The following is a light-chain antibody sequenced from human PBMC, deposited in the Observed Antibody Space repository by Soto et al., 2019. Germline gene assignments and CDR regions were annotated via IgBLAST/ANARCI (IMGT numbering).Light chain of an antibody. CDR1: SSNIGAGYD. J-gene: IGLJ3*02. CDR3: QSYDSSLSGWV. Sequence: QSVLTQPPSVSGAPGQRVTISCTESSSNIGAGYDVHWYQQLPGTAPNLLIYGNSNRPSGVPDRFSGSKSGTSASLAITGLQAEDEADYYCQSYDSSLSGWVFGGGTKLTVL. CDR2: GNS. V-gene: IGLV1-40*01.